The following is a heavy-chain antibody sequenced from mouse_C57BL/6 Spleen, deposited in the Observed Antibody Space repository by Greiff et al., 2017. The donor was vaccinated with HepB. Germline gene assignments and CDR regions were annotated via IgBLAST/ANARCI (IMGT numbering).Heavy chain of an antibody. D-gene: IGHD2-3*01. Sequence: DVKLVESGGGLVKPGGSLKLSCAASGFTFSDYGMHWVRQAPEKGLEWVAYISSGSSTIYYADTVKGRFTISRDNAKNTLFLQMTSLRSEDTAMYYGARRDGSHFDYWGQGTTLTVSS. J-gene: IGHJ2*01. CDR1: GFTFSDYG. V-gene: IGHV5-17*01. CDR2: ISSGSSTI. CDR3: ARRDGSHFDY.